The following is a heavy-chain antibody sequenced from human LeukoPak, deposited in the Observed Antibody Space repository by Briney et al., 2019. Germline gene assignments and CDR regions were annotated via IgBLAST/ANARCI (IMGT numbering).Heavy chain of an antibody. CDR3: VRDVLSYGDSGVDY. V-gene: IGHV3-48*02. CDR2: ISRSSSII. D-gene: IGHD2-2*01. CDR1: GFTFTNYA. Sequence: GGSLRLSCAASGFTFTNYAMGWVRQAPGKGLEWVSYISRSSSIIYYADSVKGRFTISRDNAKNSLYLQMNSLRDEDTAMYYCVRDVLSYGDSGVDYWGQGTLVTVSS. J-gene: IGHJ4*02.